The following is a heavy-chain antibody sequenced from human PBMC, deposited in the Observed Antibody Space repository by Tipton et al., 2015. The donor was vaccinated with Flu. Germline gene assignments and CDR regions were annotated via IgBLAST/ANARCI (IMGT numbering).Heavy chain of an antibody. CDR3: ARQSTLWYFDF. J-gene: IGHJ2*01. Sequence: LRLSCAVSGYSISSGYYWGWIRQPPGKGLEWIGSVYYGGSTHYNPPLKSRVTISVDTSKNQFSLKLSSVTAADTAVYYCARQSTLWYFDFWGRGTLVTVSS. CDR1: GYSISSGYY. CDR2: VYYGGST. V-gene: IGHV4-38-2*01. D-gene: IGHD5/OR15-5a*01.